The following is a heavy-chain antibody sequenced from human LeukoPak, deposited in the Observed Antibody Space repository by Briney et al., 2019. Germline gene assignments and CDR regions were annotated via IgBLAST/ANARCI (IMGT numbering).Heavy chain of an antibody. J-gene: IGHJ4*02. CDR1: GFTFSSYG. CDR2: ISSSSSYI. V-gene: IGHV3-21*01. Sequence: GGSLRLSCAASGFTFSSYGMHWVRQAPGKGLEWVSSISSSSSYIYYADSVKGRFTISRDNAKNSLYLQMNSLRAEDSAVYYCARDLNDYYSYYYDYWGQGTLVTVSS. CDR3: ARDLNDYYSYYYDY. D-gene: IGHD3-22*01.